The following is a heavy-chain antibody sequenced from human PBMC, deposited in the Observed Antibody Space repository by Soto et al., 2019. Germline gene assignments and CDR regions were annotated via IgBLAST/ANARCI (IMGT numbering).Heavy chain of an antibody. CDR1: GGSISSSSYY. CDR3: ARRRDGYNWVDY. J-gene: IGHJ4*02. D-gene: IGHD5-12*01. CDR2: IYYSGST. Sequence: SETLSLTCTVSGGSISSSSYYWGWIRQPPGKGLEWIGSIYYSGSTNYNPSLKSRVTISVDTSKNQFSLKLSSVTAADTAVYYCARRRDGYNWVDYWGQGTLVTVSS. V-gene: IGHV4-39*01.